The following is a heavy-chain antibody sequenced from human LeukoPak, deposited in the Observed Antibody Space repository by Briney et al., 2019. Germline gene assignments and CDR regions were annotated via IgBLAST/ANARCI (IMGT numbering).Heavy chain of an antibody. D-gene: IGHD2-21*01. Sequence: HPGGSLRLSCAASGFTFSNYSMNWVRQAPGKGLEWVSYISSSSSTIYYADSVKGRFTISRDNAKNSLYLQMNSLRAEDTAVYYCARDNWRVIARNFDYWGQGTLVTVSS. CDR2: ISSSSSTI. J-gene: IGHJ4*02. CDR1: GFTFSNYS. V-gene: IGHV3-48*01. CDR3: ARDNWRVIARNFDY.